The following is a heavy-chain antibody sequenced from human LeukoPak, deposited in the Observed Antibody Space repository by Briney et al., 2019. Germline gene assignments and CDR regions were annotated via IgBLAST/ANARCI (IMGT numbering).Heavy chain of an antibody. D-gene: IGHD3-16*02. Sequence: SETLSLTCTVSGGSISSGSYHWSWIRQPAGKGLEWIGRIYTSGSTNYNPSLKSRVTISVDTSKNQFSLNVSSVTAADTAIYYCARLYPTAYYYYMDVWGKGTTVTISS. J-gene: IGHJ6*03. CDR1: GGSISSGSYH. CDR3: ARLYPTAYYYYMDV. V-gene: IGHV4-61*02. CDR2: IYTSGST.